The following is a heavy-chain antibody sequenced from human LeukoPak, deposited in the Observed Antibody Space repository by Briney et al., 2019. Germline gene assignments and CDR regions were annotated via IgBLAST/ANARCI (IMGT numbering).Heavy chain of an antibody. CDR3: AKGDTAMVTSADY. D-gene: IGHD5-18*01. Sequence: SSGDYYWSWIRLPPGKGLEWVSGISRNSGSIGYADSVKGRFTISRDNAKNSLYLQMNSLRAEDMALYYCAKGDTAMVTSADYWGQGTLVTVSS. CDR2: ISRNSGSI. V-gene: IGHV3-9*03. J-gene: IGHJ4*02. CDR1: SSGDYY.